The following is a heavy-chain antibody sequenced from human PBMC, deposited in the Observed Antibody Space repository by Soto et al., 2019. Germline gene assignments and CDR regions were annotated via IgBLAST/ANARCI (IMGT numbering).Heavy chain of an antibody. Sequence: EVQLVESGGGLVRPGGSLRLSCAVSGFTFDDYGMSWVRQAPGKGLEWVSGINRNGGSRGYADSVKGRFTISRDNANNPLYLQMNSLRAEDTALYYCTRGERYDAAPAIWGQGTLVTVSS. CDR2: INRNGGSR. V-gene: IGHV3-20*04. D-gene: IGHD3-3*01. J-gene: IGHJ4*02. CDR1: GFTFDDYG. CDR3: TRGERYDAAPAI.